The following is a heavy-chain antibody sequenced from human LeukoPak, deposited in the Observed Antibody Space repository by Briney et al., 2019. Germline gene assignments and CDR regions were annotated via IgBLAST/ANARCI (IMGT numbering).Heavy chain of an antibody. CDR2: IYYSGST. CDR3: ARGLVGATYYYMDV. D-gene: IGHD1-26*01. Sequence: SETLSLTCTVSGGSISSSSYYWGWLRQPPGRGLEWIGSIYYSGSTYYNPSLKSRVTISVDTSKNQFSLKLSSVTAADTAVYYCARGLVGATYYYMDVWGKGTTVTVSS. V-gene: IGHV4-39*07. CDR1: GGSISSSSYY. J-gene: IGHJ6*03.